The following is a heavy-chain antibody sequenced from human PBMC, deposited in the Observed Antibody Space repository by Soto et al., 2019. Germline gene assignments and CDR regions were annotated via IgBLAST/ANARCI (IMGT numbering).Heavy chain of an antibody. CDR3: VRESRTDEDGYDARGYYFDY. D-gene: IGHD5-12*01. CDR2: ISLGDSYK. V-gene: IGHV3-11*06. J-gene: IGHJ4*02. CDR1: RFTFSDYY. Sequence: QVQLVESGGGLVKPGGSLRLACAASRFTFSDYYMSWVRQAPGKGLEWVSFISLGDSYKKTADSVKGRFTISRDNAQNALYLQMNSLRAEDTGLYYCVRESRTDEDGYDARGYYFDYWGQGTLVTVSS.